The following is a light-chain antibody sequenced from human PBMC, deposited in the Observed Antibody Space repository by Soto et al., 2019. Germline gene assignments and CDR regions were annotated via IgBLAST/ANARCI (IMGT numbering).Light chain of an antibody. CDR2: AAS. J-gene: IGKJ5*01. CDR3: QHYNTYPVT. Sequence: DLQMTQSPSSLSASVGDRVTITCRASQDISNYVAWFQQKPGKAPKSLIYAASSLRSGVPSRFSGGGSGTDFTLIINNLQPEDSATYYCQHYNTYPVTFGQGTRLEI. CDR1: QDISNY. V-gene: IGKV1-16*01.